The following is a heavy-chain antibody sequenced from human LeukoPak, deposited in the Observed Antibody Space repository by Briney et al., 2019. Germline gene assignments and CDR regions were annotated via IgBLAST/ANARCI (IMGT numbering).Heavy chain of an antibody. Sequence: GGSLRLSCAASGFTLSSNYMSWVRQVPRKGLEWVSVIYSGGSTYYADSVKGRFTISRDNSKNTLYLQMNSLRAEDTAVYYCARDRGGSSWYYFDYWGQGTLVTVSS. CDR1: GFTLSSNY. D-gene: IGHD6-13*01. V-gene: IGHV3-66*01. J-gene: IGHJ4*02. CDR3: ARDRGGSSWYYFDY. CDR2: IYSGGST.